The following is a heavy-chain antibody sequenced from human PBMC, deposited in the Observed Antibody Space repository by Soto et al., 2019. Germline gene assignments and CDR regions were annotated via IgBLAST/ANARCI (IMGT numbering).Heavy chain of an antibody. D-gene: IGHD3-10*01. J-gene: IGHJ5*02. Sequence: SETLSLTCAVYGGSFSGYYWSWIRQPPGKGLKWIGEINHSGSTNYNPSLKSRVTISVDTSKNQFSLKLSSVTAADTAVYYCARKSYGSGSYYRFTWRFDPWGQGTLVTVSS. CDR3: ARKSYGSGSYYRFTWRFDP. CDR2: INHSGST. CDR1: GGSFSGYY. V-gene: IGHV4-34*01.